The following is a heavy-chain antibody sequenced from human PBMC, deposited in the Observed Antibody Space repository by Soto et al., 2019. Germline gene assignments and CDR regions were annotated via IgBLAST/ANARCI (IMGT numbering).Heavy chain of an antibody. Sequence: PGGSLRLSCAASGFTFSSYAMSWVRQAPGKGLEWVSAISGSGGSTYYADSVKGRFTISRDNSKNTLYLQMNSLRAEDTAVYYCAKDATITMIVVYYFDYWGQGTLVTVSS. J-gene: IGHJ4*02. D-gene: IGHD3-22*01. V-gene: IGHV3-23*01. CDR3: AKDATITMIVVYYFDY. CDR1: GFTFSSYA. CDR2: ISGSGGST.